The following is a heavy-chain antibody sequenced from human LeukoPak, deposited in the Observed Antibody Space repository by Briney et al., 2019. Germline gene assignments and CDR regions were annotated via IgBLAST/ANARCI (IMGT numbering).Heavy chain of an antibody. D-gene: IGHD6-6*01. CDR3: ARVSYNWFDP. V-gene: IGHV1-18*01. CDR2: ISAYNGNT. J-gene: IGHJ5*02. Sequence: ASVKVSCKASGYTFTSYAIRWVRQAPGQGLECMGWISAYNGNTYYAQNFQGRVTMTADTSTSTAYMELRSLRSDDTAVYYCARVSYNWFDPWGQGTLLTVS. CDR1: GYTFTSYA.